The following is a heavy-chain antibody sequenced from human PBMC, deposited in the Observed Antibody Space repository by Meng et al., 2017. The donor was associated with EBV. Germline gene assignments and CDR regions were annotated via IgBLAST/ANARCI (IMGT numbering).Heavy chain of an antibody. J-gene: IGHJ4*02. CDR1: GYTFRNYA. Sequence: QVQRVQSGCEWKRPGASVKVSCKASGYTFRNYAINWMRQVPGQGLEWMGWINTYSGKATFAQGFTGRFAFSLDTPVTTAHLQISGLKTEDSAVYYCARGVEENGSHHPFDSWGQGTLVTVSS. CDR3: ARGVEENGSHHPFDS. V-gene: IGHV7-4-1*02. D-gene: IGHD1-1*01. CDR2: INTYSGKA.